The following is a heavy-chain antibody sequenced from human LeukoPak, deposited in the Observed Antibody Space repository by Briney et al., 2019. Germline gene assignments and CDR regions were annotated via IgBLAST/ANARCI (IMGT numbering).Heavy chain of an antibody. CDR2: INHSGST. CDR3: ARGRWRGYPDY. D-gene: IGHD5-18*01. Sequence: SETLSLTCAVYGVSFSGYYWSWIRQPPGKGLEWIGEINHSGSTNYSPSLKSRVTISVDTSKNQFSLKLSSVTAADTAVYYCARGRWRGYPDYWGQGTLVTVSS. V-gene: IGHV4-34*01. CDR1: GVSFSGYY. J-gene: IGHJ4*02.